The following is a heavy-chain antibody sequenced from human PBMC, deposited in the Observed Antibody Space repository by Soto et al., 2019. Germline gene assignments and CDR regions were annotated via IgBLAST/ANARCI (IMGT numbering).Heavy chain of an antibody. D-gene: IGHD6-19*01. CDR1: GGSISSYY. CDR3: ARTTVAGLLGYFDL. CDR2: IYYSGST. V-gene: IGHV4-59*01. Sequence: SETLSLTCAVSGGSISSYYWTWIRQPPGKGLEWIGYIYYSGSTNYNPSLKSRVTISVDTSKNQFSLKVTSVTAADTAVYYCARTTVAGLLGYFDLWGRGTLVTVSS. J-gene: IGHJ2*01.